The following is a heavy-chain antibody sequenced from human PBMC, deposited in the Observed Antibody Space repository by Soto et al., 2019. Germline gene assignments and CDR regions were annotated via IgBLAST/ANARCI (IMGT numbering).Heavy chain of an antibody. V-gene: IGHV1-69*12. Sequence: QVQLVQSGAEVKKPGSSVKVSCKASGGTFSSYAISWVRQAPGQGLEWMGGIIPIFATANYAQKFQGRVTITADHATSTAYMELRSLRSEDTAVYYWASPPSSSRYYYGMDVWGQGTTVTVSS. CDR1: GGTFSSYA. J-gene: IGHJ6*02. CDR3: ASPPSSSRYYYGMDV. D-gene: IGHD6-13*01. CDR2: IIPIFATA.